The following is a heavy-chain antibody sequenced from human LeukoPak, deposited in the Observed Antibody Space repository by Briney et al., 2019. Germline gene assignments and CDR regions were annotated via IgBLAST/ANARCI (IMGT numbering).Heavy chain of an antibody. CDR1: GGSISSSSYY. Sequence: SETLSLTCTVSGGSISSSSYYWGWIRQPPGKGLEWIGSIYYSGSTYYNPSLKSRVTISVDTSKNQFSLKLSSVTAADTAVYYCARPDSPEAFDIWGQGTMVTVSS. J-gene: IGHJ3*02. D-gene: IGHD3-22*01. CDR2: IYYSGST. CDR3: ARPDSPEAFDI. V-gene: IGHV4-39*07.